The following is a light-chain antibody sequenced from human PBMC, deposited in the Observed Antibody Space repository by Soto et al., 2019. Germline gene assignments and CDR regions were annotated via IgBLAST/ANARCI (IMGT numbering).Light chain of an antibody. J-gene: IGLJ3*02. CDR3: ATRDSSLSAGV. CDR2: ENN. V-gene: IGLV1-51*02. CDR1: SSNIGNNY. Sequence: QSALTQPPSVSATPGQKVTISCSGSSSNIGNNYVSWYQQLPGTAPKLLIYENNKRASGIPGRFSGSKSGTSATLGVSGLQTGDEGDYYCATRDSSLSAGVFGGGTQLTVL.